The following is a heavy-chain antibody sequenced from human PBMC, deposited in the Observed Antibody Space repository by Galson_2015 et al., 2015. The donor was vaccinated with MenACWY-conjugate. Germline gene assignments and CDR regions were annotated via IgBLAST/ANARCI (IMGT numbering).Heavy chain of an antibody. J-gene: IGHJ3*02. CDR1: GFTFSSYS. Sequence: SLRLSCAASGFTFSSYSMNWVRQAPGKGLEWVSYISSSSSTIYYADSVKGRFTISRDNAKNSLYLQMNSLRDEDTAVYYCARDGNQWLLLSNAFDIWGQGTMVTVSS. V-gene: IGHV3-48*02. CDR3: ARDGNQWLLLSNAFDI. CDR2: ISSSSSTI. D-gene: IGHD3-22*01.